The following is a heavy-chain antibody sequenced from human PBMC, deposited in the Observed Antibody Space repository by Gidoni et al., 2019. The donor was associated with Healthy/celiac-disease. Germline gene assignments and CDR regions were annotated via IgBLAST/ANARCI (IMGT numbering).Heavy chain of an antibody. CDR2: MSWNSGSI. D-gene: IGHD3-3*01. J-gene: IGHJ4*02. Sequence: EVQLVESGGGLVQPGRSLRLSCAASGFTFDDYAMHWVRQAPGKGLEWVSGMSWNSGSIGDADSVKGRFTSSRDNAKNSLYLQMNSLRAEDTALYYCAKDTGPDSDFWSGPDYWGQGTLVTVSS. CDR3: AKDTGPDSDFWSGPDY. V-gene: IGHV3-9*01. CDR1: GFTFDDYA.